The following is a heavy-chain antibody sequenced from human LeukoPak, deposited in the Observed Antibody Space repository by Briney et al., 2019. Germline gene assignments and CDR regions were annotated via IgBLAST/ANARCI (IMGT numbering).Heavy chain of an antibody. D-gene: IGHD3-16*02. J-gene: IGHJ4*02. Sequence: SVKVSCKASGGTFTSYAISWVRQAPGQGLEWMGGIIPIFGTANYAQKFQGRVTITADESTSTAYMELSSLRSEDTAVYYCARGLSYDYVWGSYRYWGQGTLVTVSS. CDR2: IIPIFGTA. CDR3: ARGLSYDYVWGSYRY. V-gene: IGHV1-69*13. CDR1: GGTFTSYA.